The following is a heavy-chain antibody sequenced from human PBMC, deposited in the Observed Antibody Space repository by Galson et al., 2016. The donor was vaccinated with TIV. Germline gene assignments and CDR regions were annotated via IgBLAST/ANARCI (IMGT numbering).Heavy chain of an antibody. V-gene: IGHV4-30-4*01. J-gene: IGHJ6*02. D-gene: IGHD2/OR15-2a*01. Sequence: TLSLTCSVFGGSISNGDNSWTWIRQPPGKGLEWLGSVFYGGSTKYNPSLKGRVDISVDRSKNQFSLALTSVTAADTAVYMCVSCRGNYYYGMDVWGQGTTVTVS. CDR2: VFYGGST. CDR3: VSCRGNYYYGMDV. CDR1: GGSISNGDNS.